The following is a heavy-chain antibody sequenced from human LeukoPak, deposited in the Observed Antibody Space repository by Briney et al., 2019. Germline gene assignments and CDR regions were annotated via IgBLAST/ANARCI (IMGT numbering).Heavy chain of an antibody. CDR2: IYYSGST. Sequence: SETLSLTCTVSGGSISSSSYYWGWIRQPPGKGLEWIGNIYYSGSTYYNPSLKSRVTISVDTSKNQFSLKLSSVAAADTAVYYCARLEPRDIVLMVYAKPASRVGVWSQGTTVTVSS. D-gene: IGHD2-8*01. CDR1: GGSISSSSYY. V-gene: IGHV4-39*01. J-gene: IGHJ6*02. CDR3: ARLEPRDIVLMVYAKPASRVGV.